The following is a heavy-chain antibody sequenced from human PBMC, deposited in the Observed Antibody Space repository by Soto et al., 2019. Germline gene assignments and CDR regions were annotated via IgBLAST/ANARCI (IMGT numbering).Heavy chain of an antibody. CDR3: ARESWANPDY. V-gene: IGHV3-11*01. J-gene: IGHJ4*02. CDR1: GFTLSDHF. Sequence: GGSLRLSCAASGFTLSDHFMSWIRQAPGKGLEWVSYISDRDRGSVTRYGDSVKGRFTISRDNAKNSLYPQMNSLRVEDTAVYYCARESWANPDYWGQGTLVTVSS. CDR2: ISDRDRGSVT. D-gene: IGHD3-10*01.